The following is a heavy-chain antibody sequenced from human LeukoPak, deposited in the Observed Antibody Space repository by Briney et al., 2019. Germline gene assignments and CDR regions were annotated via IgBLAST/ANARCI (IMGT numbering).Heavy chain of an antibody. J-gene: IGHJ5*02. CDR2: FDPEDGET. CDR1: GYTLTELS. V-gene: IGHV1-24*01. D-gene: IGHD4-17*01. CDR3: ATLTYGQNWFDP. Sequence: ASVKVSCKVSGYTLTELSMHWVRQAPGKGLEWMGGFDPEDGETIYAQKFQGRVTMTEATSTDTAYMELSSLRSEATAVYYCATLTYGQNWFDPWGQGTLVTVSS.